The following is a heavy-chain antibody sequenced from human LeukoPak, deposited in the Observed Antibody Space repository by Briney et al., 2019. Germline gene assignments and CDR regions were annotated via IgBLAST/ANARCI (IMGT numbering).Heavy chain of an antibody. CDR3: ARDHDRGSSGWYSSPFDY. V-gene: IGHV3-21*01. CDR2: ISSSSSYI. J-gene: IGHJ4*02. Sequence: GGSLRLSCAASGFTFSSYSMNWVRQAPGKGLEWVSSISSSSSYIYYADSVKGRFTISRDNAKNSLYLQMNSLRAEDTAVYYCARDHDRGSSGWYSSPFDYWGQGTLVTVSS. D-gene: IGHD6-19*01. CDR1: GFTFSSYS.